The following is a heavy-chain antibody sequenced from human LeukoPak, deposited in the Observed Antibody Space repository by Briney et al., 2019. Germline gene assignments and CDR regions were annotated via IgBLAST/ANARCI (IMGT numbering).Heavy chain of an antibody. Sequence: GASVKVSRQASGYTLTRYYMHWVGQAPGKGLEWVGMINPNSGGTNSAQNFQGRVTMTRDTSISTAYMELSRLTSDDTAVYYCARVGAYYDSSAYFDYWGQGTLVTVSS. D-gene: IGHD3-22*01. CDR2: INPNSGGT. CDR3: ARVGAYYDSSAYFDY. CDR1: GYTLTRYY. J-gene: IGHJ4*02. V-gene: IGHV1-2*02.